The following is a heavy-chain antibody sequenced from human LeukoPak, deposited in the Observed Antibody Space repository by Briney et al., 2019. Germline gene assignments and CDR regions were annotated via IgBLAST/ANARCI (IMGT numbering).Heavy chain of an antibody. CDR1: GCTFSSYW. D-gene: IGHD4-23*01. Sequence: GGSLRLSCAASGCTFSSYWMHWVRQVPGKGLVWVARIGTDGSGITYADYVQGRFTISRDNAKNTLFLQMNSLRAEDTAVYYCARDKYGGNSHAFDIWGQGTLVAVSS. CDR2: IGTDGSGI. J-gene: IGHJ3*02. V-gene: IGHV3-74*01. CDR3: ARDKYGGNSHAFDI.